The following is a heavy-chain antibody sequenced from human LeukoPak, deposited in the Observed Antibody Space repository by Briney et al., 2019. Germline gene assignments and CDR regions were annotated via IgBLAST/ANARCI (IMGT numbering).Heavy chain of an antibody. CDR2: MNPDGSAI. J-gene: IGHJ3*02. V-gene: IGHV3-7*01. CDR3: ARDPLNGALDI. Sequence: GGSLRLSCTASGFSFSGSWMSWVRPLPGKGLEWLADMNPDGSAIIYVDSVKGRFTVSRNNAKNSLYLQMDGLRAEDTAVYYCARDPLNGALDIWGQGTVVTVSS. CDR1: GFSFSGSW.